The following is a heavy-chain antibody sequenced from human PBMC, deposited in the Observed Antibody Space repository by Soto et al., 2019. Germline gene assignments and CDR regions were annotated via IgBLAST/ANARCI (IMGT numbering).Heavy chain of an antibody. CDR2: ISGSGGST. CDR3: AKPADLVVVSGGIAFDI. Sequence: EVQLLESGGGLVQPGGSLRLSCAASGFTFSSYAMSWVRQAPGKGLEWVSAISGSGGSTYYADSVKGRFTISRDNSKNTLYLQMNSLRAEDTAVYYCAKPADLVVVSGGIAFDIWGQGTMVTVSS. CDR1: GFTFSSYA. D-gene: IGHD2-15*01. J-gene: IGHJ3*02. V-gene: IGHV3-23*01.